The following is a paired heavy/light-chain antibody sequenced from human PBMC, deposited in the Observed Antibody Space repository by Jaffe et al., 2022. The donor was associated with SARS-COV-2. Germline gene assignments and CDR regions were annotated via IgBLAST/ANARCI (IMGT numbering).Light chain of an antibody. CDR3: QQRSNWPLT. CDR1: QSVSSY. CDR2: DAS. V-gene: IGKV3-11*01. Sequence: ELVLTQSPATLSLFPGERATLSCRASQSVSSYLAWYQQRPGQAPRLLIYDASYRATGIPARFSGSRSGTDFTLTISSLEPEDFAIYYCQQRSNWPLTFGGGTRVEI. J-gene: IGKJ4*01.
Heavy chain of an antibody. D-gene: IGHD4-17*01. V-gene: IGHV4-59*11. CDR1: GGSISDNHY. J-gene: IGHJ2*01. CDR3: ARAGDYGATWSYWYFDL. Sequence: QVQLQESGPGLVKPSETLSLTCTVSGGSISDNHYWSWIRQRPGKGPESIGYIYYTGSTNYNPSLKSRVTISLERSTNQFSLKLASVTAADTAVYFCARAGDYGATWSYWYFDLWGRGTLVTVSS. CDR2: IYYTGST.